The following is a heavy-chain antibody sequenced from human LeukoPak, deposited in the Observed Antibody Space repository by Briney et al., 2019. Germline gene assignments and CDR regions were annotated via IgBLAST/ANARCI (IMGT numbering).Heavy chain of an antibody. CDR3: ARRASGTYSPFDI. V-gene: IGHV5-51*01. CDR1: GYSFTSYW. J-gene: IGHJ3*02. CDR2: IYPGDSDS. D-gene: IGHD3-10*01. Sequence: GESLKISCTGSGYSFTSYWIGWVRQMPGKGLEWMGIIYPGDSDSRYSPSFQGQVTFSADKSINTAYLQWSSLKASDTAMYYCARRASGTYSPFDIWDHGTMVIVSS.